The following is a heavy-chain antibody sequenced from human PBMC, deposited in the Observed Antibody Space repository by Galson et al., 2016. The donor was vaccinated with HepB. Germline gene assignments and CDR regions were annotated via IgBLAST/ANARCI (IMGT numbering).Heavy chain of an antibody. J-gene: IGHJ4*02. CDR1: GFTFSDYY. V-gene: IGHV3-11*01. CDR2: ISSSSTTI. D-gene: IGHD2-8*02. Sequence: SLRLSCAASGFTFSDYYMSWIRQAPGKGLEWVSHISSSSTTISYADSVKGRFTISRDNAKNSLYLQMNSLRAEDTAVYYCATDGLVLASPLFDYWGQGTLVTVSS. CDR3: ATDGLVLASPLFDY.